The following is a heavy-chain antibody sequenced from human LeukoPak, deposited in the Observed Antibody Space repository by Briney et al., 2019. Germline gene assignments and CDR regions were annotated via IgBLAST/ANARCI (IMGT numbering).Heavy chain of an antibody. D-gene: IGHD6-13*01. CDR2: IYYSGST. J-gene: IGHJ6*03. Sequence: PSETLSLTCTVSGGSTSSSSYYWGWIRQPPGKGLEWIGSIYYSGSTYYNPSLNSRVTISVDPSKNQFALKLSSVTAADTAVYYCARGVFGYSSSWYWASGYYMDVWGKGTTVTVSS. CDR3: ARGVFGYSSSWYWASGYYMDV. V-gene: IGHV4-39*06. CDR1: GGSTSSSSYY.